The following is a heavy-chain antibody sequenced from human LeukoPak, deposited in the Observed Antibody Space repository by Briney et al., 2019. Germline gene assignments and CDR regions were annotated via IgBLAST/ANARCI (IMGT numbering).Heavy chain of an antibody. J-gene: IGHJ4*02. Sequence: SETLSLTCTVSGYSISSGYYWGWIRQPPGKGLEWTGSIDHSGSTYYNPSLKSRVTISVDASKNQFSLKLSSVTAADTAVYYCARGNLVATLYFDYWGQGTLVTVSS. CDR2: IDHSGST. D-gene: IGHD5-12*01. CDR1: GYSISSGYY. V-gene: IGHV4-38-2*02. CDR3: ARGNLVATLYFDY.